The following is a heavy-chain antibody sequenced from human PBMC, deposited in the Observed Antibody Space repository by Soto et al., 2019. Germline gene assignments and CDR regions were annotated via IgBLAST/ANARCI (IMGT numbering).Heavy chain of an antibody. CDR2: IYYSGST. CDR3: ARRTGYYYYMDV. J-gene: IGHJ6*03. V-gene: IGHV4-59*08. Sequence: QVQLQESGPGLVKPSETLSLTCTVSGGSISSYYWSWIRQPPGKGLEWIGYIYYSGSTNYSPSLKSQVTISLDTSENQCSLKLSSVTAADTAVYYCARRTGYYYYMDVWGKGTTVTVSS. CDR1: GGSISSYY.